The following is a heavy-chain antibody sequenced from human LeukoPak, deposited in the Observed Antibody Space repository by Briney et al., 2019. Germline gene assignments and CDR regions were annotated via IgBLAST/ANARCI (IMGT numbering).Heavy chain of an antibody. CDR1: GGSISSYY. D-gene: IGHD3-22*01. CDR3: ASRGDSSGYYYAQGAFDI. CDR2: IYYSGST. Sequence: SETLSLTCTVSGGSISSYYWSWIRQPPGEGLEWIGYIYYSGSTNYNPSLKSRVTISVDTSKNQFSLKLSSVTAADTAVYYCASRGDSSGYYYAQGAFDIWGQGTMVTVSS. J-gene: IGHJ3*02. V-gene: IGHV4-59*08.